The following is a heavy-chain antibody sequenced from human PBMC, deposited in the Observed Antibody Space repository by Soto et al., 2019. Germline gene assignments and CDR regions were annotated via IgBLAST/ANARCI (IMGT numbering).Heavy chain of an antibody. CDR3: ARDRVESGYPEYFQH. CDR2: IYSGGST. Sequence: TGGSLRLPRAASGVSRHSNYIRWVRPAPGKGLEWVSVIYSGGSTYYADSVKGRFTISRDNSKNTLYLQMNSLRAEDTAVYYCARDRVESGYPEYFQHWGQGTLVTVPS. CDR1: GVSRHSNY. D-gene: IGHD3-22*01. J-gene: IGHJ1*01. V-gene: IGHV3-53*01.